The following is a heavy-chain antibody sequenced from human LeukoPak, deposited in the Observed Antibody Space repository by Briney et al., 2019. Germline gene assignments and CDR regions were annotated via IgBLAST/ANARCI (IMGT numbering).Heavy chain of an antibody. Sequence: GGSVTVSCKASGYTFTGYYINWVRQAPGQGLEWVGWINRKRGGTNYAQKLQGRVSMTRDTSISTAYMELSRLRSDDTAVYYCARDRNVFIPSAPRDHDAFDIWGQGTMVTVSS. CDR1: GYTFTGYY. V-gene: IGHV1-2*02. D-gene: IGHD2-2*01. CDR3: ARDRNVFIPSAPRDHDAFDI. J-gene: IGHJ3*02. CDR2: INRKRGGT.